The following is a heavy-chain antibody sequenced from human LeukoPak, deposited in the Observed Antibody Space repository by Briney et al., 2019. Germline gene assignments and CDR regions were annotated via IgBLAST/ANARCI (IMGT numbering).Heavy chain of an antibody. Sequence: PGGSLRLSCAASGFTVSSNYMSWVRQAPGKGLEWVSVIYSGGSTYYADSVKGRFTISRDNSKNTLYLQMNSLRAEDTAVYYCAREGLDSSGYYSLLAFDIWGQGTMVTVSS. J-gene: IGHJ3*02. CDR3: AREGLDSSGYYSLLAFDI. V-gene: IGHV3-53*01. D-gene: IGHD3-22*01. CDR2: IYSGGST. CDR1: GFTVSSNY.